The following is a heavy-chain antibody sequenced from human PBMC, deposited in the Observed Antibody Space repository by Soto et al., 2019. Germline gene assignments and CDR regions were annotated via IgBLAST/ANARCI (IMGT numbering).Heavy chain of an antibody. V-gene: IGHV3-23*01. CDR3: AVCSGGSCYNPLAY. CDR1: GFTFISYD. CDR2: VSDSGGST. J-gene: IGHJ4*02. Sequence: PGGSLGLSCEASGFTFISYDMSWVRQAPGKGLEWVSAVSDSGGSTYYADSVKGRFTVSRDNSKNMLYLQMDSLRAEDTAVYYCAVCSGGSCYNPLAYWGQGTLVTVSS. D-gene: IGHD2-15*01.